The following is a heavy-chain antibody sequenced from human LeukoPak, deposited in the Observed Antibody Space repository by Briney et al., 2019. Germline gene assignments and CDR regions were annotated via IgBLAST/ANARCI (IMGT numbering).Heavy chain of an antibody. Sequence: HPGGSLRLSCAASGFTFDDYAMHWVRQAPGKGLEWVSLISWDGGSTYYADSVKGRFTISRDNSKNSLYLQMNSLRAEDTALYYCAKETRGYSYGHLFDYWGQRTLVTVSP. CDR1: GFTFDDYA. CDR2: ISWDGGST. D-gene: IGHD5-18*01. V-gene: IGHV3-43D*03. J-gene: IGHJ4*02. CDR3: AKETRGYSYGHLFDY.